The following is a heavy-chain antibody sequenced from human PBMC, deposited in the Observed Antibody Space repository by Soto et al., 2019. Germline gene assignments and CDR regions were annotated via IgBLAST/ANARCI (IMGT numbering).Heavy chain of an antibody. D-gene: IGHD3-3*01. J-gene: IGHJ3*01. CDR3: TRTRATKIFGVGTDGFDF. CDR1: GFTFSSYG. V-gene: IGHV3-33*08. Sequence: PGGSLRLSCAASGFTFSSYGMHWVRQAPGKGLEWVAVIWYDGSNKYYADSAKGRFTISRDNSKNTLYLQMNSLRAEDTAVYYRTRTRATKIFGVGTDGFDFWGQGTMVTVSS. CDR2: IWYDGSNK.